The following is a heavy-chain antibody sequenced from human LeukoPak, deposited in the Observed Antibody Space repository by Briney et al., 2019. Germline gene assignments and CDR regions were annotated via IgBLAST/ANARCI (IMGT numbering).Heavy chain of an antibody. CDR2: IRSKANSYAT. CDR1: GFTFSGSA. D-gene: IGHD2-2*01. V-gene: IGHV3-73*01. J-gene: IGHJ4*02. CDR3: TRRHDIVVVPAAYDY. Sequence: SGGSLRLSCAASGFTFSGSAMHWVRQASGKGLEWVGRIRSKANSYATAYAASVKGRFIISRDDSKNTAYLQMNSLKTEDTAVYYCTRRHDIVVVPAAYDYWGQGTLVTVSS.